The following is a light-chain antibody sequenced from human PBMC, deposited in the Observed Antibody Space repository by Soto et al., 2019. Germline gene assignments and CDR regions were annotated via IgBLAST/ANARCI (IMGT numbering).Light chain of an antibody. CDR3: AAWDDGPHGVL. CDR1: SSNIGSNT. CDR2: NNN. Sequence: QSVLTQPPLASGTPGQRVTISCSGSSSNIGSNTVNWYHQLPGTAPKLLISNNNQRPSGVPDRFSGSKSGTSASLAISGLQSEDEADYYCAAWDDGPHGVLFGGGTKLTVL. V-gene: IGLV1-44*01. J-gene: IGLJ3*02.